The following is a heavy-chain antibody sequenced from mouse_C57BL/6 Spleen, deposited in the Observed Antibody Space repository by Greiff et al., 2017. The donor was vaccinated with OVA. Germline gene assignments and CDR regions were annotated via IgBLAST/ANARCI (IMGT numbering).Heavy chain of an antibody. J-gene: IGHJ1*03. D-gene: IGHD2-4*01. CDR2: IDPENGDT. Sequence: VQLQQSGAELVRPGASVKLSCTASGFNIKDDYMHWVKQRPEQGLEWIGWIDPENGDTEYASKFQGKATITADTSSNPAYLQLSSLTSEDTAVYYCTMRLRTSDVWGTGTTVTVSS. V-gene: IGHV14-4*01. CDR3: TMRLRTSDV. CDR1: GFNIKDDY.